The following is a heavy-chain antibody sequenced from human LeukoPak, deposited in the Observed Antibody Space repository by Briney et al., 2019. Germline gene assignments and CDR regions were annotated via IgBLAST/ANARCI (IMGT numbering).Heavy chain of an antibody. CDR3: ASDGGYSFGHRIDY. V-gene: IGHV3-30-3*01. CDR2: ILSDGSNK. CDR1: GFTFSTYT. Sequence: GTSLRLSCAAAGFTFSTYTIHWVRQAPDKGLEWVALILSDGSNKYYAESVEGRFTISGDNSKNTVYLQKNSLRSDDTAIYYCASDGGYSFGHRIDYWGQGTMVTVSS. D-gene: IGHD5-12*01. J-gene: IGHJ4*02.